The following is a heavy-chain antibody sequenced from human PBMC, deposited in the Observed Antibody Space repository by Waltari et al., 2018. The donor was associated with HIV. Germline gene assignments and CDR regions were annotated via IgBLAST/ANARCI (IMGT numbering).Heavy chain of an antibody. CDR1: RGSFTRTNYY. D-gene: IGHD5-12*01. V-gene: IGHV4-39*01. CDR2: VDYSGNT. Sequence: QLQLQESGPGLVKPSETLSITCSVLRGSFTRTNYYWAWIRQVPGEGLEWIGSVDYSGNTNYNPSLQSRVSISIDTSNNQFFLRLTSVTAEDTALYFCARRGSSRGYDLRNWFDPWGQGILVTVSS. J-gene: IGHJ5*02. CDR3: ARRGSSRGYDLRNWFDP.